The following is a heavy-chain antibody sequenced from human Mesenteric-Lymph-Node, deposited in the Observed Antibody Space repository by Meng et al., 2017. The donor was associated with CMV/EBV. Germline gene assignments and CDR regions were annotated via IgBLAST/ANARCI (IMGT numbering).Heavy chain of an antibody. V-gene: IGHV3-30-3*01. J-gene: IGHJ6*02. D-gene: IGHD4-23*01. Sequence: GGSLRLSCAASGFTFSSYVMHWVRQAPGKGLEWVAFISYDGSNKFYADSVKGRFTISRDNSKNTLYLQMNSLKPEDTAVYYCARVMTTVVTPDYGVDVWGQGTTVTVSS. CDR1: GFTFSSYV. CDR3: ARVMTTVVTPDYGVDV. CDR2: ISYDGSNK.